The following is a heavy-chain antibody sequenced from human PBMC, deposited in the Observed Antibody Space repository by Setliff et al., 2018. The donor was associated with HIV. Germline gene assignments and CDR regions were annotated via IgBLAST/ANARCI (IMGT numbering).Heavy chain of an antibody. D-gene: IGHD6-13*01. CDR3: ARDQTGVAAAAFGGGSAWSDEGFDI. Sequence: RASVKVSCKTSGGTLSNYVITWVRQDPGQGLEWMGMIIPMYNIPAYAQKFQGRVTFTADESTSTAYMELSSLSSEDTAVYYCARDQTGVAAAAFGGGSAWSDEGFDIWGQGTMVTVSS. CDR2: IIPMYNIP. V-gene: IGHV1-69*13. J-gene: IGHJ3*02. CDR1: GGTLSNYV.